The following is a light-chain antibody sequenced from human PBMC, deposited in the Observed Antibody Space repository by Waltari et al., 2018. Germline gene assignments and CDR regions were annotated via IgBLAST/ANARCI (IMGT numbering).Light chain of an antibody. V-gene: IGLV2-8*01. CDR1: SSDVGGYHY. CDR2: EVS. Sequence: QSSLTPPPSASGSPGQSVTISCTGTSSDVGGYHYVSWYQQHPGKAPKLMSYEVSKRPSGVPDRFSGSKSGNPASLTVSGLQAEDEADYYCSSYAGSNNFGVVFGGGTKLTVL. CDR3: SSYAGSNNFGVV. J-gene: IGLJ2*01.